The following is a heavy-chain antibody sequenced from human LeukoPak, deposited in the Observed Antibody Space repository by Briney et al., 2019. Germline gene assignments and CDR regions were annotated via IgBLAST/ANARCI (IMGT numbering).Heavy chain of an antibody. Sequence: GGSLRLSCAASGFTFSTYWMTWVRHGPGKGLEWVANIRQDGGEAYYVDSVKGRFTISRDNAKASVYLQMNSLTADDTAVYYCVRGGTFRYSGTSGDYWGQGTLVTVSS. CDR1: GFTFSTYW. V-gene: IGHV3-7*03. J-gene: IGHJ4*02. D-gene: IGHD1-26*01. CDR2: IRQDGGEA. CDR3: VRGGTFRYSGTSGDY.